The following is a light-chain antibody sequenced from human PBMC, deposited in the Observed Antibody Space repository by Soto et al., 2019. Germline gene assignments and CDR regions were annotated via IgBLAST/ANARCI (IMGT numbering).Light chain of an antibody. CDR3: CSYTGSYIL. CDR1: SSDVAGYNY. V-gene: IGLV2-11*01. Sequence: QSVLTQPPSVSGSPGQSVTISCTGTSSDVAGYNYVSWYQHHPGNAPKLIIYDVNKRPSGVPDRFSGSKSGNTASLTISGLQADDEAHYHCCSYTGSYILFDGGTKLTVL. J-gene: IGLJ2*01. CDR2: DVN.